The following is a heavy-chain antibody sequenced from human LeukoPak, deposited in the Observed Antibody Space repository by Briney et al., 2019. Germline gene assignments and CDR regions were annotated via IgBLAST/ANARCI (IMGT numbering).Heavy chain of an antibody. CDR1: GGSIISYS. CDR2: IYYIGST. D-gene: IGHD1-1*01. CDR3: ARDGRNDDPNWFDP. V-gene: IGHV4-59*01. J-gene: IGHJ5*02. Sequence: PSETLSLTCTVSGGSIISYSWSWIRQPPGKGLEWIGYIYYIGSTKYNPSLKSRVTISVDTSKNQFSLKLSSVTAADTAVYYCARDGRNDDPNWFDPWGQGTLVTVSS.